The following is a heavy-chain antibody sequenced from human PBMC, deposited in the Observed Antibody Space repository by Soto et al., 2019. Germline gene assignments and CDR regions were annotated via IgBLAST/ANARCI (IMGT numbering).Heavy chain of an antibody. CDR1: GFTFSSYA. CDR2: ISGSGGST. CDR3: AKRDGSAAANDY. Sequence: GESLKISCAASGFTFSSYAMSWVRQAPGKGLEWVSAISGSGGSTYYADSVKGRFTISRDNSKNTLYLQMNSLRAEDTAVYYCAKRDGSAAANDYWGQGTLVTVSS. J-gene: IGHJ4*02. D-gene: IGHD6-13*01. V-gene: IGHV3-23*01.